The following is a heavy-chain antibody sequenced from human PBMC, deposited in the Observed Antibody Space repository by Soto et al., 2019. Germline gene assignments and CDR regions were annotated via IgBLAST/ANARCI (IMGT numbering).Heavy chain of an antibody. D-gene: IGHD2-15*01. CDR1: GGSFSNFG. Sequence: SLKVYWKASGGSFSNFGISWVRQAHGQGLEWMGGIVPVFGRPNYAQRFRGRLTITADESTSTGYMELISLRSDDTAVYYCARDLGGCSAGSCRYNWFDPWGQGTLVTVSS. V-gene: IGHV1-69*13. J-gene: IGHJ5*02. CDR3: ARDLGGCSAGSCRYNWFDP. CDR2: IVPVFGRP.